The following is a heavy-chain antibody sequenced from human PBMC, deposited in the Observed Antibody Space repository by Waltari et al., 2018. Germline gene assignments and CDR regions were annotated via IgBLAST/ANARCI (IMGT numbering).Heavy chain of an antibody. CDR3: AKDDSGAELDP. CDR1: GFVFRNYG. V-gene: IGHV3-30*18. J-gene: IGHJ5*02. Sequence: QMEVVESGGGGVHVVGSLRLSCVASGFVFRNYGLHWGRQAPGKGLEWVAIISYDGSQKYYVESVKGRFTISRDDSKNTMYLQMSSLRVEDTAVYFCAKDDSGAELDPWGQGTLVTVSS. CDR2: ISYDGSQK. D-gene: IGHD3-10*01.